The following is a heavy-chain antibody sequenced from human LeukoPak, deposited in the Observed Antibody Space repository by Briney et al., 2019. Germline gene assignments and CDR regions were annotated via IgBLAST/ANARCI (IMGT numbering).Heavy chain of an antibody. J-gene: IGHJ4*02. CDR3: ARGEQEMATMSIDY. D-gene: IGHD5-24*01. CDR2: INQDGTEK. CDR1: GFTFSSYW. Sequence: GGSLRLSCAASGFTFSSYWMSWVRQAPGEGLEWVAKINQDGTEKAYVDSVRGRFTISRDNAKNSLFLQMNSLRAEDTAVYYCARGEQEMATMSIDYWGQGTLVTVSS. V-gene: IGHV3-7*01.